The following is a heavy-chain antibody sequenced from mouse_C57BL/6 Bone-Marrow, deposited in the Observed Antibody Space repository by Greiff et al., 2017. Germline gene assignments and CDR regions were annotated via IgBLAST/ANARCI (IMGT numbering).Heavy chain of an antibody. Sequence: EVMLVESGGDLVKPGASLKLSCAASGFTFTSYGMSWVRQTPDKRLEWVATISSGGSYTYYPDSVKGRFTISIDNAKNTLYLQMSSLKSEDTAMYYCARKNYYGSSYPYYAMDYWGQGTSVTVSA. D-gene: IGHD1-1*01. V-gene: IGHV5-6*02. CDR1: GFTFTSYG. CDR2: ISSGGSYT. J-gene: IGHJ4*01. CDR3: ARKNYYGSSYPYYAMDY.